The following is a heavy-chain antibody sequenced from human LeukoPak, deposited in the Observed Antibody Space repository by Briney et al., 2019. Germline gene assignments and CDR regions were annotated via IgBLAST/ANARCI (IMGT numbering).Heavy chain of an antibody. CDR1: GFTFSSYG. Sequence: PGGSLRLSCAASGFTFSSYGMHWVRQAPGKGLEWVAFIRYDGSNKYYADSVKGRFTISRDNSKNTLYLQMNSLRAEDTAVYYCAKAGVRFLEWLLPLDYWGQGTLVTVSS. D-gene: IGHD3-3*01. V-gene: IGHV3-30*02. CDR3: AKAGVRFLEWLLPLDY. J-gene: IGHJ4*02. CDR2: IRYDGSNK.